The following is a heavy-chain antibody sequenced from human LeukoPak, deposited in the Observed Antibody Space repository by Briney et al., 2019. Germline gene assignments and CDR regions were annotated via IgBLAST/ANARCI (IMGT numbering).Heavy chain of an antibody. CDR3: ARDFSVVAAYFDY. V-gene: IGHV4-39*07. J-gene: IGHJ4*02. CDR2: ISYRGST. Sequence: SETLSLTCTVSGGSISSSSYYWGWIRQSPGKGLEWIGSISYRGSTYNNPSLKSRVTISVDTSKNQFSLKLSSVTAADTAIYYCARDFSVVAAYFDYWGQGTLVTVSS. CDR1: GGSISSSSYY. D-gene: IGHD2-15*01.